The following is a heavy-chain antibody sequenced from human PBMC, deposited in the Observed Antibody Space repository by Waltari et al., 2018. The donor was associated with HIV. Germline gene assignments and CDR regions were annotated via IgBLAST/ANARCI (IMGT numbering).Heavy chain of an antibody. V-gene: IGHV3-9*01. CDR3: ATLTGDRSY. CDR1: GFTFDDYA. J-gene: IGHJ4*02. CDR2: ISWNSATI. Sequence: EVQLVESGGGLVQPGRSLRLSCAASGFTFDDYAMHWVRQAPGKGLEGVSGISWNSATIGYADSVKGRFTISRDNAENSLYLQMNSLKPEDTALYYCATLTGDRSYWGQGTLVTVSS. D-gene: IGHD7-27*01.